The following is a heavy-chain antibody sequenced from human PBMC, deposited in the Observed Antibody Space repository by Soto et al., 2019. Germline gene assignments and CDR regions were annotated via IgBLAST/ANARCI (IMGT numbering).Heavy chain of an antibody. CDR1: GFTFSSYS. CDR2: ISSSSSYI. V-gene: IGHV3-21*01. J-gene: IGHJ5*02. CDR3: ARSPPPNWFDP. Sequence: EVQLVESGGGLVKPGGSLRLSCAASGFTFSSYSMNWVRQAPGKGLEWVSSISSSSSYIYYADSVKGRFTISRDNAKNSLYLLMNSLRDEDTAVYYCARSPPPNWFDPWGQGTLVTVSS.